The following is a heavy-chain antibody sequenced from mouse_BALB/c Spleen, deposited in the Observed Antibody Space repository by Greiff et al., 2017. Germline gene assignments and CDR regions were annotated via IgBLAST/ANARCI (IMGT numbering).Heavy chain of an antibody. CDR1: GFNIKDYY. J-gene: IGHJ3*01. CDR2: IDPENGDT. Sequence: VQLQQSGAELVRSGASVKLSCTASGFNIKDYYMHWVKQRPEQGLEWIGWIDPENGDTEYAPKFQGKATMTADTSSNTAYLQLSSLTSEDTAVYYCKAGSAWCAYWGQGTLVTVSA. V-gene: IGHV14-4*02. CDR3: KAGSAWCAY.